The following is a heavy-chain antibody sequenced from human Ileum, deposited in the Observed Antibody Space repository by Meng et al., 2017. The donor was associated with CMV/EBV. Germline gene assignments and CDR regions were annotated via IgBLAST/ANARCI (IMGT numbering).Heavy chain of an antibody. D-gene: IGHD4/OR15-4a*01. V-gene: IGHV3-73*01. CDR1: GFAFSDSA. J-gene: IGHJ4*02. CDR2: IRDRPNNYAT. Sequence: GESLKISCATSGFAFSDSAMHWVRQASGKGLEWVVRIRDRPNNYATTYADSVRGRFTISRDDTKNTAFLLMGSLKIEDTATYYCSSLHDSGGHWGQGTLVTVSS. CDR3: SSLHDSGGH.